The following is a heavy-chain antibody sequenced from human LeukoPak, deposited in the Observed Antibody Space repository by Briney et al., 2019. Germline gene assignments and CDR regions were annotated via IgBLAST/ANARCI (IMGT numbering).Heavy chain of an antibody. CDR2: INPNSGGT. V-gene: IGHV1-2*02. CDR3: ASGHSSSWYYFDY. Sequence: ASVKVSCKASGYTFTGYYMHWVRQAPGQGLEWMGWINPNSGGTNYAQKFQGRVTMTRDTSISTAYMELSRLRSEDTAVYYCASGHSSSWYYFDYWGQGTLVTVSS. CDR1: GYTFTGYY. J-gene: IGHJ4*02. D-gene: IGHD6-13*01.